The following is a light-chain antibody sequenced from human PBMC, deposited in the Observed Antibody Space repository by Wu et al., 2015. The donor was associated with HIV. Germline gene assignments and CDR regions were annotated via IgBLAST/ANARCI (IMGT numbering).Light chain of an antibody. CDR1: QSVSSSY. V-gene: IGKV3-20*01. J-gene: IGKJ2*03. CDR3: QQYGSSPPYS. CDR2: GAS. Sequence: EIVLTQSPATLSLSPGERATLSCRASQSVSSSYLAWYQQKPGQAPRLLIYGASSRATGIPDRFSGSGSGTDFTLTISRLEPDDFAVYYCQQYGSSPPYSFGQGTKLEIK.